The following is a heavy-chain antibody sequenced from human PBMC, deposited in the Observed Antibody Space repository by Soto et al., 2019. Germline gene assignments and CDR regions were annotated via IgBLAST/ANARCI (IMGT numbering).Heavy chain of an antibody. D-gene: IGHD4-4*01. CDR3: AKDRHSHHPI. CDR2: LSGSGGTT. V-gene: IGHV3-23*01. Sequence: GGSLRLSYAASGFTFSTYAMSWVRQAPGKGLEWVSALSGSGGTTYYADSVKGRFTISRDNSKNTLYLQMNSLRAEDTAVYFCAKDRHSHHPIWGQGTLVTVSS. J-gene: IGHJ4*02. CDR1: GFTFSTYA.